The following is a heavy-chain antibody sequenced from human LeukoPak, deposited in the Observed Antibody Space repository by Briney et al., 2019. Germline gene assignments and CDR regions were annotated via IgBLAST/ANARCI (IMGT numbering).Heavy chain of an antibody. D-gene: IGHD3-10*01. CDR1: GDSINSYY. CDR3: ASVKTYGSDAFDM. Sequence: SETLSLTCTVSGDSINSYYWSWIRQPAGKGLEWIGRIYTNGNTNYNPSLKSRVTMSIDASRNQFSLTLTSLTAADTAVYYCASVKTYGSDAFDMWGQGTMVTVSS. J-gene: IGHJ3*02. V-gene: IGHV4-4*07. CDR2: IYTNGNT.